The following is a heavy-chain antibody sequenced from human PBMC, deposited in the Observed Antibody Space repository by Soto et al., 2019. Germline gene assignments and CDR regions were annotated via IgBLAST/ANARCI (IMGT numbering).Heavy chain of an antibody. D-gene: IGHD5-12*01. V-gene: IGHV3-48*02. Sequence: SGGSLRLSCTASGFTFSQYGLNWVRQAPGKGLEWVAFIRSSSTTEYADSVRGRFTISRDNDKNSMYLYMNSLRDEDTAMYYCAREVGYIDYWGHGTLVTVSS. CDR1: GFTFSQYG. CDR3: AREVGYIDY. J-gene: IGHJ4*01. CDR2: IRSSSTT.